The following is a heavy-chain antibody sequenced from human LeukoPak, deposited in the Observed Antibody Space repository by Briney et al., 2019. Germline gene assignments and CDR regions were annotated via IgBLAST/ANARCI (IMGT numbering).Heavy chain of an antibody. CDR3: ARGWLGYSYAGPRNYFDY. V-gene: IGHV4-34*01. J-gene: IGHJ4*02. Sequence: SETLSLTCAVYGGSFSGYYWSWIRQPPGKGLEWIGEINHSGSTNYNPSLKGRVTISVDTSKNQFSLKLSSVTAADTAVYYCARGWLGYSYAGPRNYFDYWGQGTLVTVSS. CDR2: INHSGST. CDR1: GGSFSGYY. D-gene: IGHD5-18*01.